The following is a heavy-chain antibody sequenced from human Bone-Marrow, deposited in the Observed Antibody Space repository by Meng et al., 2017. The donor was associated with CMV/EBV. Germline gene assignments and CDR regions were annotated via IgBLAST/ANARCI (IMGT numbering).Heavy chain of an antibody. CDR3: ARDPYYDSSGYYYYYYYYGMDV. CDR1: GFTFSSYE. Sequence: GGSLRLSCAASGFTFSSYEMNWVRQAPGKGLEWVSYISSSGSTIYYADSVKGRFTISRDNAKNSLYLQMNSLRAEDTAVYYCARDPYYDSSGYYYYYYYYGMDVWGQGTTVTVSS. D-gene: IGHD3-22*01. CDR2: ISSSGSTI. J-gene: IGHJ6*02. V-gene: IGHV3-48*03.